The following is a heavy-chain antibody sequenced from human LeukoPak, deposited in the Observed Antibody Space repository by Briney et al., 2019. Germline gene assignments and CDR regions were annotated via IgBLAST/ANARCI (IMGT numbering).Heavy chain of an antibody. CDR2: IFYSGSI. D-gene: IGHD4-11*01. V-gene: IGHV4-4*02. CDR3: AKTHSHFPPYFDY. CDR1: GGSISTYNW. Sequence: ASETLSLTCTVSGGSISTYNWWSWVRQPPGKGLEWIGEIFYSGSINYNPSLKSRVTLSLDKSKNQFSLQLSSVTAADTAMYYCAKTHSHFPPYFDYWGQGTLVTVSS. J-gene: IGHJ4*02.